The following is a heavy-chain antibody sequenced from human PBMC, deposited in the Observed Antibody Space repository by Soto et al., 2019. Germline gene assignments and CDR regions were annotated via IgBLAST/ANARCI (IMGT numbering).Heavy chain of an antibody. V-gene: IGHV3-23*01. CDR3: AKDHRILMVYENYFDY. CDR2: IGGSGGST. CDR1: GFTFSSYA. J-gene: IGHJ4*02. D-gene: IGHD2-8*01. Sequence: PGGSLRLSCAASGFTFSSYAMSWVRQAPGKGLEWVSAIGGSGGSTYYADSVKGRFTISRDNSKNTLYLQMNSLRAEDTAVYYCAKDHRILMVYENYFDYWGQGTLVTVSS.